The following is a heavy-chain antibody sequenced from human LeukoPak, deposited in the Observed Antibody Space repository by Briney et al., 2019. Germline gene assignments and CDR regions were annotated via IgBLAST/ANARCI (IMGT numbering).Heavy chain of an antibody. CDR1: GFTFSFYS. V-gene: IGHV3-30-3*01. J-gene: IGHJ4*02. CDR3: ARDPYDYYDILTGYYKSPHFDY. Sequence: GGSLRLSCAASGFTFSFYSMHWVRQAPGKGLEWVALISYDGSNKYYADSVKGRFTISRDNSKNTLYLQMNSLRAEDTAVYYCARDPYDYYDILTGYYKSPHFDYWGQGTLVTVSS. D-gene: IGHD3-9*01. CDR2: ISYDGSNK.